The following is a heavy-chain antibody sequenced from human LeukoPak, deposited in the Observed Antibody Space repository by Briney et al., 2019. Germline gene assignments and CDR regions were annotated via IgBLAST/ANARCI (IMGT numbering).Heavy chain of an antibody. D-gene: IGHD2-8*01. CDR1: GLTFSRFN. Sequence: GGSLRLSCAASGLTFSRFNMNWVRQAPGKGLEWVSYISSSSSTIYYADSVKGRFTISRDNAKNSLYLQMNSLRAEDTAVYYCARDCSNGVCSTYQTFDIWGQGTVVTVSS. CDR3: ARDCSNGVCSTYQTFDI. V-gene: IGHV3-48*01. J-gene: IGHJ3*02. CDR2: ISSSSSTI.